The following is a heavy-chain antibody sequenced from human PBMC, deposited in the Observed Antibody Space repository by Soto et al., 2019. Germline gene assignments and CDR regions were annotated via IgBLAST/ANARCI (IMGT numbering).Heavy chain of an antibody. CDR1: GFTFSSYA. Sequence: EVQLLESGGGLAQPGGSLRLSCAASGFTFSSYAMSWVRQAAGKGLEWVSTISVDDSTYYANSVKARFTISGDNSKNTANLQMNSLGADDTAVYYCAQNYYLDDWAQGTLVTVSS. CDR3: AQNYYLDD. J-gene: IGHJ4*02. V-gene: IGHV3-23*01. CDR2: ISVDDST.